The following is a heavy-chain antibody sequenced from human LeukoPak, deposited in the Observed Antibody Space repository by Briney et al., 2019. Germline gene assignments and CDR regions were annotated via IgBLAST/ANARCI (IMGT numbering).Heavy chain of an antibody. J-gene: IGHJ4*02. Sequence: ALVKVSCKGSGYTFTSYGINWVRQGTGQGLEWMGWMNPNSGNTGYAQKFQGRVTMTRNTSISTAYMELSSLRSEDTAVYYCARGGGLPYYYGSGSYYASGYWGQGTLVTVSS. V-gene: IGHV1-8*01. CDR1: GYTFTSYG. D-gene: IGHD3-10*01. CDR2: MNPNSGNT. CDR3: ARGGGLPYYYGSGSYYASGY.